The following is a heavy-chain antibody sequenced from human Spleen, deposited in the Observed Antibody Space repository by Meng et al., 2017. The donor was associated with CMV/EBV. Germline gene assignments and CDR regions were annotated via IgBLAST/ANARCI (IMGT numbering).Heavy chain of an antibody. CDR2: ITTSGDTI. CDR3: ARLTRRTFAFGL. J-gene: IGHJ6*02. D-gene: IGHD3-3*01. CDR1: GFSFSSYE. Sequence: GGSLRLSCAASGFSFSSYEMNWVRQAPGKGLEWVAYITTSGDTIHYADSVKGRFTISRDNAKNSLYLQMNSLTAEDTAVYYCARLTRRTFAFGLWGQGTTVTVSS. V-gene: IGHV3-48*03.